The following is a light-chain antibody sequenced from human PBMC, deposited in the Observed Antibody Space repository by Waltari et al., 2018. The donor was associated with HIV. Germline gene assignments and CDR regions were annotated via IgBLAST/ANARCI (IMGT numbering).Light chain of an antibody. J-gene: IGKJ4*01. V-gene: IGKV1-12*01. CDR1: QAISGW. CDR3: QQADSVPLT. CDR2: GTS. Sequence: DIQMTQSPSSGSASVGDRVTITCRASQAISGWLAWYQQQPGKAPKLLIYGTSSLQSGVPSRFSGSGSGTDFTLTISSLQSEDFATYYCQQADSVPLTFGGGTKVEIK.